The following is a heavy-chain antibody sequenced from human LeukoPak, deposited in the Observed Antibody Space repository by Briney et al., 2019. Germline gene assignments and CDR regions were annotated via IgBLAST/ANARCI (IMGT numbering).Heavy chain of an antibody. J-gene: IGHJ2*01. Sequence: SETLSLTCTVSGNSMRSYYWSWIRQPPGKGLEWIGYIYDIGTTNYHPSLKSRVTISIDTSKNQFSLRLTSMTAADTAVYYCVRDWVVGGTHWYFDLWGRGTLATVSS. CDR3: VRDWVVGGTHWYFDL. V-gene: IGHV4-59*01. CDR2: IYDIGTT. D-gene: IGHD1-26*01. CDR1: GNSMRSYY.